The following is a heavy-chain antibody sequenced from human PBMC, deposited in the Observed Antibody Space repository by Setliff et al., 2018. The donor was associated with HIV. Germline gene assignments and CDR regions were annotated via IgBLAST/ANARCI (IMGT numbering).Heavy chain of an antibody. V-gene: IGHV3-15*01. J-gene: IGHJ4*02. D-gene: IGHD4-17*01. CDR2: VKSDIHGGAT. Sequence: GGSLRLSCAASGFTFSNAWMSWVRQAPGKGLEWVGRVKSDIHGGATHYGAPVKGRFTISRDNSKNTLYLQMNSLRAEDTAVYYCAKVGERLYGDYSYWGQGTLVTVSS. CDR1: GFTFSNAW. CDR3: AKVGERLYGDYSY.